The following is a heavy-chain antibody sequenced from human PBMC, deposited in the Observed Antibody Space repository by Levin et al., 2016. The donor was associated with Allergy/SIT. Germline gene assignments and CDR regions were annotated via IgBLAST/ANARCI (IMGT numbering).Heavy chain of an antibody. D-gene: IGHD2-15*01. J-gene: IGHJ6*02. Sequence: WIRQPPGKGLEWVSYISSSSSTIYYADSVKGRFTISRDNAKNSLYLQMNSLRDEDTAVYYCARDGGVVVAATGVRHCGMDVWGQGTTVTVSS. CDR2: ISSSSSTI. CDR3: ARDGGVVVAATGVRHCGMDV. V-gene: IGHV3-48*02.